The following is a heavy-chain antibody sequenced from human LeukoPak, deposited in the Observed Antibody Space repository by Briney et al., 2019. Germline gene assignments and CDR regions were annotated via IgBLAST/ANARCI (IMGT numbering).Heavy chain of an antibody. CDR2: IMHDGSEK. CDR3: ARSRVNYYDEEQYFDY. V-gene: IGHV3-7*03. Sequence: GGSLRLSCVGSGFGFSDYRMNWVRQAPGKGLEWVANIMHDGSEKHYVDSMKGRFTISRDNAKNSLYLQMNSLRAEDTAVYYCARSRVNYYDEEQYFDYWGQGNLVTVSS. D-gene: IGHD3-16*01. J-gene: IGHJ4*02. CDR1: GFGFSDYR.